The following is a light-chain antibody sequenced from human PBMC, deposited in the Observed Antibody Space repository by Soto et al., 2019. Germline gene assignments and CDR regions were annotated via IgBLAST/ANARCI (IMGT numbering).Light chain of an antibody. CDR3: QQYKNWPPIT. Sequence: EIVLTQSPGTLSVSPGERATLSCRASQSVSSNLAWYQQKPGQAPRLLIYDVSIRATGIPARFSGSGSGTEFTLTIRSLQSEDFAVYYCQQYKNWPPITFGQGTRREIK. CDR1: QSVSSN. V-gene: IGKV3-15*01. CDR2: DVS. J-gene: IGKJ5*01.